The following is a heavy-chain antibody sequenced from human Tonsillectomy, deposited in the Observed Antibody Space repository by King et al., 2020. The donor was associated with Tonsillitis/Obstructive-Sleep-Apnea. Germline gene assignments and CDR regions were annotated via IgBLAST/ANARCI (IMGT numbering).Heavy chain of an antibody. J-gene: IGHJ4*02. CDR2: ISYDGSNK. CDR1: GFTFSSYA. V-gene: IGHV3-30*04. Sequence: VQLVESGGGVVQPGRSLRLSCAASGFTFSSYAMHWVRQAPGKGLEWVAVISYDGSNKYYADSVKGRFTISRDNSKNTLYLQMNSLRAEDTTVFYCARDRTYYYGSGSFDYWGQGTLVTVSS. CDR3: ARDRTYYYGSGSFDY. D-gene: IGHD3-10*01.